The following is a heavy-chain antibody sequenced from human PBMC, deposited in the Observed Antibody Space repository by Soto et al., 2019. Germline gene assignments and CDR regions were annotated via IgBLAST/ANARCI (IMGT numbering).Heavy chain of an antibody. J-gene: IGHJ4*02. Sequence: QVQLVQSGAEVKKPGSSVKVSCKASGGTFSSYTISWVRQAPGQGLEWMGRIIPILGIANYAQKFQGRVTITADKSTSTAYMELSSLRSEDTAVYYCASIYRSSWYHGGGYFDYWGQGTLVTVSS. CDR3: ASIYRSSWYHGGGYFDY. D-gene: IGHD6-13*01. V-gene: IGHV1-69*02. CDR1: GGTFSSYT. CDR2: IIPILGIA.